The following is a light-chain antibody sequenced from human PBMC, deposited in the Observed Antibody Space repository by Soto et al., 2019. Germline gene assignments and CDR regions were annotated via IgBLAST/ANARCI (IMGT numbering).Light chain of an antibody. Sequence: QSALTQPASVSGSPGQSITISCTGTSSDIGAYNSVSWYQQHPGKAPKLMIYEVSNRPSGVSNRFSASKSGNTALTISGLQAEDEADYYCSSRTTSNPYVFGTGTKVTVL. CDR2: EVS. CDR3: SSRTTSNPYV. J-gene: IGLJ1*01. V-gene: IGLV2-14*01. CDR1: SSDIGAYNS.